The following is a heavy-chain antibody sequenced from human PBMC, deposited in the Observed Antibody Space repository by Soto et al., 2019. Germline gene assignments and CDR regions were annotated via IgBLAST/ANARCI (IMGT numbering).Heavy chain of an antibody. Sequence: EVQLVESGGGLVQPGGSLSLSCAVSGISFSDFYFDWVRQAPGKGLEWVGRTRNRAKSFTTDYAASVKGRFTISRDDSVDSVYLHMSSLKFEDSAVYFCSTKVTGSSLWGQGTLVTVSS. D-gene: IGHD1-1*01. V-gene: IGHV3-72*01. CDR3: STKVTGSSL. CDR1: GISFSDFY. J-gene: IGHJ4*02. CDR2: TRNRAKSFTT.